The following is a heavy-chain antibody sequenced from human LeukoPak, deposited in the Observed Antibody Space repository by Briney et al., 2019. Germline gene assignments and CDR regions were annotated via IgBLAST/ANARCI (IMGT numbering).Heavy chain of an antibody. V-gene: IGHV4-59*08. Sequence: PSETLSLTCTVSGGSISTYYWSWIRQPPGKGLEWIGYIYYSGSTNYNPSLKSRVTISADTSRNQFSLKLSSVTAADTAVYYCARQRDRSGYYGDFDYWGQGTLVTVSS. CDR1: GGSISTYY. J-gene: IGHJ4*02. CDR2: IYYSGST. CDR3: ARQRDRSGYYGDFDY. D-gene: IGHD3-22*01.